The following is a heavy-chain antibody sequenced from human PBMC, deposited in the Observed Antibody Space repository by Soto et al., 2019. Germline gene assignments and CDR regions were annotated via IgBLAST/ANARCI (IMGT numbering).Heavy chain of an antibody. J-gene: IGHJ5*01. D-gene: IGHD3-10*01. V-gene: IGHV3-23*01. CDR1: GFPFSRFA. CDR3: AKNYFLDS. Sequence: VQLLDSGGGLVQPGGSLRLSCDASGFPFSRFAMTWVRQAPGKGLEWVSSISTDGGGTYYADSVKGRFTISRDNSRNTLYLQMTSLTAADTALYYCAKNYFLDSWGQGTLVTVSS. CDR2: ISTDGGGT.